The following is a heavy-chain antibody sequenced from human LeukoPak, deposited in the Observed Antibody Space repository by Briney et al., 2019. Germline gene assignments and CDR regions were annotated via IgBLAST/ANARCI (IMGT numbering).Heavy chain of an antibody. CDR1: GGSISSYY. CDR2: IYYSGST. CDR3: ARAPIAAALRFFDY. V-gene: IGHV4-59*01. J-gene: IGHJ4*02. Sequence: SETLSLTCTVSGGSISSYYWSWIRQPPGKGLEWIGYIYYSGSTNYNPSLKSRVTISVDTSKNQFSLKLSSVIAADTAVYYCARAPIAAALRFFDYWGQGTLVTVSS. D-gene: IGHD6-13*01.